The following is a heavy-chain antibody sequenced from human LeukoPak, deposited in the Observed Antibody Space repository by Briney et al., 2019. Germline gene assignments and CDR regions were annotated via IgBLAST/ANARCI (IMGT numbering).Heavy chain of an antibody. V-gene: IGHV3-74*01. Sequence: GGSLRLSCAASAFTFSNYWMHWVRQTPGKGLVWVARIDSDGTTATYADSVKGRFTISRDNAKNSLYLQMNSLRAEDTAFYYCVKERSRTGYFDYWGQGTLVTVSS. CDR2: IDSDGTTA. D-gene: IGHD2-2*01. J-gene: IGHJ4*02. CDR1: AFTFSNYW. CDR3: VKERSRTGYFDY.